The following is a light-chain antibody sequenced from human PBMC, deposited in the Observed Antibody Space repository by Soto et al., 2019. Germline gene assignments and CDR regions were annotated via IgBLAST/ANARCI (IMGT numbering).Light chain of an antibody. CDR2: DVS. V-gene: IGLV2-14*03. Sequence: QSVLTQPASVSGSPGQSIAISCTGVRTDVDGYDYVSWYQQHPGQAPQLMIYDVSNRPSGVPDRFSGSKSGNTASLTISGLQAEGEADYYCTSYTSSTPFYVSGTGTKVTVL. J-gene: IGLJ1*01. CDR3: TSYTSSTPFYV. CDR1: RTDVDGYDY.